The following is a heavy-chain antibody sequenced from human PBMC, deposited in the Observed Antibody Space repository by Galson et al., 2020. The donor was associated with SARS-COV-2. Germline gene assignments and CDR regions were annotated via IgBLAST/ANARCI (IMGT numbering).Heavy chain of an antibody. CDR1: GFTFGDYA. CDR3: TRLYCSSTSCYAQHDY. J-gene: IGHJ4*02. D-gene: IGHD2-2*01. CDR2: ISSKAYGRTT. Sequence: GGSLRLSCTASGFTFGDYAMSWFRQAPGKGLEWVGFISSKAYGRTTAYAATVRGSFTISRDDSKSIAYLQINSLKTEDTAVYYCTRLYCSSTSCYAQHDYWGQGTLVTVSS. V-gene: IGHV3-49*03.